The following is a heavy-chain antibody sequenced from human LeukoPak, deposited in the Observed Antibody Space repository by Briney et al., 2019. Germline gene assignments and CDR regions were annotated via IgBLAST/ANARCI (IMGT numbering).Heavy chain of an antibody. CDR2: INPNSGGT. V-gene: IGHV1-2*02. D-gene: IGHD5-12*01. Sequence: ASVNVSCKASGYTFTGYYMHWVRQAPGQGLEWMGWINPNSGGTNYAQKFQGRVTMTRDTSISTAYMELSRLRSDDTAVYYCARGGGYDLTYYYYYYMDVWGKGTTVTVSS. J-gene: IGHJ6*03. CDR3: ARGGGYDLTYYYYYYMDV. CDR1: GYTFTGYY.